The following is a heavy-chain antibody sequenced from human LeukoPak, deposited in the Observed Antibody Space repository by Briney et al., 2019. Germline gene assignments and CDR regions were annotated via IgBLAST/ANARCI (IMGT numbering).Heavy chain of an antibody. V-gene: IGHV1-2*02. CDR2: INPNSGGT. D-gene: IGHD3-10*01. J-gene: IGHJ4*02. CDR3: ARDQITMVRGVILSPSDY. Sequence: GASVKVSCKAHGYTFTGYYIHWVRQAPGQGLEWMGWINPNSGGTKYAQNFQGRVTMTRDTSTSTAYMELRSLRSDDTAVYYCARDQITMVRGVILSPSDYWGQGTLVTVSS. CDR1: GYTFTGYY.